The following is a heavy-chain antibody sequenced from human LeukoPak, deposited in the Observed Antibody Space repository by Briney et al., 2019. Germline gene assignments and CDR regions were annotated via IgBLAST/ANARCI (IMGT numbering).Heavy chain of an antibody. CDR1: AGSISNYY. D-gene: IGHD4-17*01. Sequence: PSETLSLTCTVSAGSISNYYWSWIRQPPGKGLEWIGYIYYSGSTNYNPSLKSRVTISVDTSKNQFSLKLSSVTAADTAVYYCARTDNDYGDPAHAFDIWGQGTMVTVSS. J-gene: IGHJ3*02. CDR3: ARTDNDYGDPAHAFDI. V-gene: IGHV4-59*08. CDR2: IYYSGST.